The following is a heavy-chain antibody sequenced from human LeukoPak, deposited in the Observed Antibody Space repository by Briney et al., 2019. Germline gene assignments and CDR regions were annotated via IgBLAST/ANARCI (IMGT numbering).Heavy chain of an antibody. V-gene: IGHV4-30-2*01. Sequence: SETLSLTCAVSGGSISSGGYSWSWIRQPPGKGLEWIGYTYHSGSTYYNPSLKSRVTISVDRSKNQFSLKLSSVTAADTAVYYCARVTMVRGVIPGSVDYWGQGTLVTVSS. CDR1: GGSISSGGYS. J-gene: IGHJ4*02. CDR3: ARVTMVRGVIPGSVDY. D-gene: IGHD3-10*01. CDR2: TYHSGST.